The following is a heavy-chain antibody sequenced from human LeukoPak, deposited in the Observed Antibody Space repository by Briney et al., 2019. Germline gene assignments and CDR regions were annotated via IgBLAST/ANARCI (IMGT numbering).Heavy chain of an antibody. V-gene: IGHV4-38-2*02. J-gene: IGHJ6*03. Sequence: PSETLSLTCTVSGYSISSGYYWGWIRQSPGKGLEWIGEINHSGSTNYNPSLKSRVTISVDTSKNQFSLKLSSVTAADTAVYYCARREYYDSSFPWDPMYYYMDVWGKGTTVTISS. CDR1: GYSISSGYY. D-gene: IGHD3-22*01. CDR3: ARREYYDSSFPWDPMYYYMDV. CDR2: INHSGST.